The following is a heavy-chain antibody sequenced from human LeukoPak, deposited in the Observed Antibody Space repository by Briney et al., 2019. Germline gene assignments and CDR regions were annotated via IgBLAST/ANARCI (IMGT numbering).Heavy chain of an antibody. J-gene: IGHJ4*02. CDR2: ISAYNGNT. CDR3: ARDGIEVLRFLEWSLDY. CDR1: GYTFTSYG. V-gene: IGHV1-18*01. Sequence: GASVKVSCKASGYTFTSYGISWVRQAPGQGLEWMGWISAYNGNTNYAQKLQGRVTMTTDTSTGTAYMELRSLRSDDTAVYYCARDGIEVLRFLEWSLDYWGQGTLVTVSS. D-gene: IGHD3-3*01.